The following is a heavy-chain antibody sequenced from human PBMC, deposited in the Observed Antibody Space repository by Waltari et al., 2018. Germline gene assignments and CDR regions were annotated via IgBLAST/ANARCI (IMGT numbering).Heavy chain of an antibody. D-gene: IGHD6-13*01. CDR1: GGTFSSYA. CDR3: ANGRIGVAAAGTGQRYYYYMDV. V-gene: IGHV1-69*14. CDR2: MIPILGTA. Sequence: QVQLVQSGAEVKKPGSSVKVSCKASGGTFSSYAISWVRQAPGQGGGWMGGMIPILGTANYAQKFQGRVTITADKSTSTAYMELSSLRSEDTAVYYCANGRIGVAAAGTGQRYYYYMDVWGKGTTVTVSS. J-gene: IGHJ6*03.